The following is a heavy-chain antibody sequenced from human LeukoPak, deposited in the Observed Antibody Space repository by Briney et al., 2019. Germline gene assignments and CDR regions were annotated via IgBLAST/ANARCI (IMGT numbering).Heavy chain of an antibody. D-gene: IGHD2-15*01. J-gene: IGHJ5*01. CDR2: MNPNTSDT. CDR3: ARESSYCSGGKCYSSGFDS. V-gene: IGHV1-8*01. CDR1: GYTFSSYG. Sequence: ASVKVSCKASGYTFSSYGVTWVRQAPGQGLEWMGWMNPNTSDTGYAQEFQGRVTITRNSSITTAYMELRNLRSEDTAVYYCARESSYCSGGKCYSSGFDSWGQGTLVTVTS.